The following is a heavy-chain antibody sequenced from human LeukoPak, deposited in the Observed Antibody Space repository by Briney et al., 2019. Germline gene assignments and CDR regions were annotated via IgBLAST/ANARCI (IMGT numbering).Heavy chain of an antibody. Sequence: PGGSLRLSCAASGFTFSSYSMNWVRQAPGKGLEWVSSISSSSSYIYYADSVKGRFTISRDNAKNSLYLQMNSLRAEDTAVYYCARVKRMWELQGPFDYWGQGTLVTVSS. CDR1: GFTFSSYS. J-gene: IGHJ4*02. CDR2: ISSSSSYI. CDR3: ARVKRMWELQGPFDY. V-gene: IGHV3-21*01. D-gene: IGHD1-26*01.